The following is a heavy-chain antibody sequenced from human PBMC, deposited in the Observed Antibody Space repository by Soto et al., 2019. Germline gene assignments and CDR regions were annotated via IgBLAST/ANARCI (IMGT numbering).Heavy chain of an antibody. Sequence: EVQLLESGGGLVQPGGSLRLSCAASGFTFNTYAINWVRQVPGKGLEWVASISGGGGSTYYADSVKGRFTISRDTSKNTLYLQMNSLSAEDTAVYYCAKGFIVVVTAIRPDDNFDVWGQGTMVTVSS. CDR1: GFTFNTYA. CDR2: ISGGGGST. D-gene: IGHD2-21*02. CDR3: AKGFIVVVTAIRPDDNFDV. V-gene: IGHV3-23*01. J-gene: IGHJ3*01.